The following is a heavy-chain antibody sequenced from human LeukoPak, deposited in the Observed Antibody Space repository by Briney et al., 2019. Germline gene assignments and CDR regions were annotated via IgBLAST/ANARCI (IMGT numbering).Heavy chain of an antibody. CDR3: ASWRAAYYFDY. Sequence: SETLSLTCAVSGYSVSSGYYWGLIRQPPGKGLEWIGSIYHSGSTYYNPSLKMRGTISVGRCKNQFSLELSSVTAAHTAVYYCASWRAAYYFDYWRQGTLVSVSS. CDR2: IYHSGST. J-gene: IGHJ4*02. D-gene: IGHD6-25*01. CDR1: GYSVSSGYY. V-gene: IGHV4-38-2*01.